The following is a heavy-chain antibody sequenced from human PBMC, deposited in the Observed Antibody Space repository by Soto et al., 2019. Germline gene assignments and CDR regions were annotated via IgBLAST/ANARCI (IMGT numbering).Heavy chain of an antibody. Sequence: PSETLSLTCTVSGGSISSYYWSWIRQPPGKGLEWIGYIYYSGSTNYNPSLKSRVTISVDTSKNQFSLKLSSVTAADTAVYYCARELAGYSYGYFDYWXQGTLVTVSS. D-gene: IGHD5-18*01. CDR2: IYYSGST. CDR3: ARELAGYSYGYFDY. V-gene: IGHV4-59*01. CDR1: GGSISSYY. J-gene: IGHJ4*02.